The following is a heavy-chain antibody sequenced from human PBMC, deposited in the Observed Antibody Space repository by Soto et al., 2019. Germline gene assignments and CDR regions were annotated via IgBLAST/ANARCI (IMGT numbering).Heavy chain of an antibody. J-gene: IGHJ6*02. D-gene: IGHD6-13*01. CDR3: ARDPPYSSSSGDYYYYYGMDV. CDR1: GYTFTSYY. CDR2: INPSGGST. V-gene: IGHV1-46*01. Sequence: ASVKVSCKASGYTFTSYYMHWVRPAPGQGLEWMGIINPSGGSTSYAQKFQGRVTMTRDTSTSTVDMELSSLRSEDTAVYYCARDPPYSSSSGDYYYYYGMDVWVQGTTVTVSS.